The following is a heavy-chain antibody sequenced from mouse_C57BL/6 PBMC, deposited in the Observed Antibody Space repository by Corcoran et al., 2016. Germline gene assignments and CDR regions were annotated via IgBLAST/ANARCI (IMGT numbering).Heavy chain of an antibody. CDR2: IYPGSGNT. V-gene: IGHV1-76*01. J-gene: IGHJ1*03. D-gene: IGHD1-1*01. Sequence: QVQLKQSGAELVRPGASVKLSCKASGYTFTDHYINWVKQRPGQGLEWIARIYPGSGNTYYNEKFKGKATLTAEKSSSTAYMQLSSLTSEDSAVYFCARGGTTDWYFDVWGTGTTVTVSS. CDR1: GYTFTDHY. CDR3: ARGGTTDWYFDV.